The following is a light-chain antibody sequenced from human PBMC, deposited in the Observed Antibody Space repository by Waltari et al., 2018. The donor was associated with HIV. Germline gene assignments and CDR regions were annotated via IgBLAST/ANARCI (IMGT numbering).Light chain of an antibody. CDR3: RTWDSRLTPL. V-gene: IGLV1-51*01. Sequence: QSVLTQPPSVSAAPGQKVTISCSGSSSNIGNNYVSWYQQLPGTAPKLLIYEQNTRPSGIPDLFSGSNAGTSATLCITGLQTGDEFYYYCRTWDSRLTPLFGGGPYLTVL. CDR2: EQN. CDR1: SSNIGNNY. J-gene: IGLJ2*01.